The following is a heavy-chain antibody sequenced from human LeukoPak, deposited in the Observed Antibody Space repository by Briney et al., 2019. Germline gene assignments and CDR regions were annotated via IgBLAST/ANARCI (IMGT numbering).Heavy chain of an antibody. CDR3: ARSESYYDFWSGYCSWCGWLDP. V-gene: IGHV1-2*02. CDR2: INPNSGGT. Sequence: ASVKVSCKASGYTFTGYYMHWVRQAPGQGLEWMGWINPNSGGTNYAQKFQGRVTMTRDTSISTAYMELSRLRSDDTAVYYCARSESYYDFWSGYCSWCGWLDPWGQGTLVTVSS. CDR1: GYTFTGYY. D-gene: IGHD3-3*01. J-gene: IGHJ5*02.